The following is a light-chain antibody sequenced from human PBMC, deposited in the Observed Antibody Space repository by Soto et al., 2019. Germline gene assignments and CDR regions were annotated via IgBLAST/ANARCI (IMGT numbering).Light chain of an antibody. Sequence: QLVLTQSPSASASLGASVKLTCTLSSGHNNYAIAWHQQQPEKGPRYLMKLNSDGSHTTGDGIPDRFSGSSSGAERYLTISSLQSEDEADYYCQTWGTGTWVFGGGTKLTVL. J-gene: IGLJ3*02. V-gene: IGLV4-69*01. CDR3: QTWGTGTWV. CDR2: LNSDGSH. CDR1: SGHNNYA.